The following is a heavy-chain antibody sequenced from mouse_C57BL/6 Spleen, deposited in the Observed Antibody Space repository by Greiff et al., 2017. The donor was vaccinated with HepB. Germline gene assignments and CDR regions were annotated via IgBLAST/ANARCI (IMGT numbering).Heavy chain of an antibody. CDR2: ISSGSSTI. V-gene: IGHV5-17*01. CDR3: ARRDWEDFDY. D-gene: IGHD4-1*01. Sequence: EVMLVESGGGLVKPGGSLKLSCAASGFTFSDYGMHWVRQAPEKGLEWVAYISSGSSTIYYADTVKGRFTISRDNAKNTLFLQMTSLRSEDTAMYYCARRDWEDFDYWGQGTTLTVSS. J-gene: IGHJ2*01. CDR1: GFTFSDYG.